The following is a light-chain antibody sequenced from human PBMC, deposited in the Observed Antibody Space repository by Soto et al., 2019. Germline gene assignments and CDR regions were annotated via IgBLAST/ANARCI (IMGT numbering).Light chain of an antibody. CDR2: RND. J-gene: IGLJ2*01. Sequence: QSVLTQPPSASGTPGQRVTISCSGSSSNIGTHYVYWYQQFPGTAPKVLIHRNDRRPSGVPDRFSASKSATSASLAITGLQIEDESDYYCQSYDSRLRGLVFGVGTKLTVL. CDR1: SSNIGTHY. CDR3: QSYDSRLRGLV. V-gene: IGLV1-47*01.